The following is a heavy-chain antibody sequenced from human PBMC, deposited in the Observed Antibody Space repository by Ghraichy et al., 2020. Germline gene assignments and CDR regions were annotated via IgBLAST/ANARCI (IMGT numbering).Heavy chain of an antibody. D-gene: IGHD3-3*01. CDR3: ARMNRPQRFFDN. CDR1: GFSLNGRMG. J-gene: IGHJ5*02. Sequence: SGPTLVKPTETLTLTCTVSGFSLNGRMGVAWIRQPPGKALEWLAHIFSNDEKSYSRSLQTRLTISKGTSETQVVLTMTSVDPVDTATYFCARMNRPQRFFDNWGQGTLVSVSS. CDR2: IFSNDEK. V-gene: IGHV2-26*01.